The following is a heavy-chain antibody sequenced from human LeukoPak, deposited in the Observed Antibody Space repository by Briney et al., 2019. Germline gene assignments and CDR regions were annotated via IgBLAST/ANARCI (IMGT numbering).Heavy chain of an antibody. CDR1: GISFSPRGVG. CDR3: AHNRVVVEFDY. Sequence: SGPTLVKPTQTLRLTCSFSGISFSPRGVGVGWIRQPPGKALGWLAFIYWNDDKRYSPSLKSRLAVTKDTSKNQVAHTMTNMDPVDTATYYCAHNRVVVEFDYWGQGTLGTVSS. J-gene: IGHJ4*02. V-gene: IGHV2-5*01. CDR2: IYWNDDK. D-gene: IGHD3-22*01.